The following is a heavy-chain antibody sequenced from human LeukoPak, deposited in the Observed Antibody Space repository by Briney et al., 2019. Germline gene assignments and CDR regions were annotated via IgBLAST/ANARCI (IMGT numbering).Heavy chain of an antibody. D-gene: IGHD3-3*01. CDR3: AREGGFYRPLDY. CDR1: GFTFSSYS. CDR2: INYSGST. Sequence: GSLRLSCAASGFTFSSYSMNWVRQPPGKGLEWIGSINYSGSTYYNPSLKSRVTKSVDTSKSQFSLKLSSVTAADTAVYYCAREGGFYRPLDYSGQGTLVTVSS. V-gene: IGHV4-39*07. J-gene: IGHJ4*02.